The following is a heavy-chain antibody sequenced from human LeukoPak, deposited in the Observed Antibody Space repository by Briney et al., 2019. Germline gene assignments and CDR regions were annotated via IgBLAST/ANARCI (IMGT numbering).Heavy chain of an antibody. CDR1: GFSFSSSA. D-gene: IGHD6-19*01. Sequence: GGSLRLSCAASGFSFSSSAMNWVRQPPGKGLEWVSSISGDTTYYADSVKGRFTISRDNSKNTLYLQMNSLRAEDTALYYCAKDLSGSGWAPHYWGQGTLVTVSS. V-gene: IGHV3-23*01. CDR3: AKDLSGSGWAPHY. CDR2: ISGDTT. J-gene: IGHJ4*02.